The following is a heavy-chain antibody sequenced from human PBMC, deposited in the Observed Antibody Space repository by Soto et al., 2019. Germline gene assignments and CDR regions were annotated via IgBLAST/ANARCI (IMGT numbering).Heavy chain of an antibody. Sequence: ASVKVSCKASGYTFTSYGISWVRQAPGQGLEWMGWISAYNGNTNYAQKLQGRVTMTTDTSTSTAYMELRSLRAEDTAVYYCAKLGSSTLYYYFYMDVWGKGTTVTVSS. CDR2: ISAYNGNT. CDR3: AKLGSSTLYYYFYMDV. CDR1: GYTFTSYG. V-gene: IGHV1-18*01. J-gene: IGHJ6*03. D-gene: IGHD6-13*01.